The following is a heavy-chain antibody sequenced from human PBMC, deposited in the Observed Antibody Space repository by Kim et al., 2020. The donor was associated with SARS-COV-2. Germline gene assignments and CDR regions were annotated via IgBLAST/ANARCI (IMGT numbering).Heavy chain of an antibody. CDR2: ISYDGSNE. V-gene: IGHV3-30-3*01. CDR3: ARVLGGEYGYADY. D-gene: IGHD5-18*01. CDR1: GFTFSSYA. J-gene: IGHJ4*02. Sequence: GGSLRLSCAASGFTFSSYAMHWVRQAPGKGLEWVAVISYDGSNEYYADSVKGRFTISRDNSKTTLYLQMNSLRAEDTAVYYCARVLGGEYGYADYWGQGTLVTVSS.